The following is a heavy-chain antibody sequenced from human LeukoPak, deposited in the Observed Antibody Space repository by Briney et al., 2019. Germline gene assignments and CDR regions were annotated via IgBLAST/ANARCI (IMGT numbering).Heavy chain of an antibody. J-gene: IGHJ4*02. CDR1: GFTFSRNA. CDR3: AKDILRWSFDS. Sequence: QPGGSLRLSCAASGFTFSRNAMAWVRQAPGKGLEWVAGIGSDDNTHYAESVRGRFTISRDISENTVSLQMSSLRAEDTAVYYCAKDILRWSFDSWGQGILVTVSS. D-gene: IGHD4-23*01. V-gene: IGHV3-23*01. CDR2: IGSDDNT.